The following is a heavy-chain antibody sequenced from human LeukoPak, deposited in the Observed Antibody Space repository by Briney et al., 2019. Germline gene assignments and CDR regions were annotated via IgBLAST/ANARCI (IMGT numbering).Heavy chain of an antibody. CDR2: IYYSGST. V-gene: IGHV4-31*03. Sequence: SETLSLTCTVSGGSISSGGYYWIWIRQHPGKGLEWIGYIYYSGSTYYNPSRKSRVTISVDTSKNQFSLKLSSVTAADTAVYYCARDGAIGASLDPWGQASMATVSS. CDR3: ARDGAIGASLDP. CDR1: GGSISSGGYY. D-gene: IGHD4/OR15-4a*01. J-gene: IGHJ5*02.